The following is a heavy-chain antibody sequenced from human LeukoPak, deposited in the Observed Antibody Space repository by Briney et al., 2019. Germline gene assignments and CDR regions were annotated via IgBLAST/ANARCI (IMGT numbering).Heavy chain of an antibody. D-gene: IGHD3-10*01. CDR1: GGSISSYY. V-gene: IGHV4-59*01. Sequence: SETLSLTCTVSGGSISSYYWSWIRQPPGKGLEWIGYIYYSGSTNYNPSLKSRVTISVDTSKNQFSLKLSSVTAADTAVYYCARDYYGSGSSYYYGMDVWGQGTTVTVSS. CDR3: ARDYYGSGSSYYYGMDV. J-gene: IGHJ6*02. CDR2: IYYSGST.